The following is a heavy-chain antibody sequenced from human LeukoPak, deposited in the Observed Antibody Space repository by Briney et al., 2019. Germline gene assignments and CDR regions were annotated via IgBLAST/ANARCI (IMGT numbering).Heavy chain of an antibody. CDR2: IKQDGSEK. CDR3: ARDLRGIVVVTAIDY. Sequence: AGGSLRLSCAASGFTFSSYWMSWVRQAPGKGLEWVANIKQDGSEKYYVDSVKGRFTISRDNAKNSLYLQMNSLRAEDTAVYYCARDLRGIVVVTAIDYWGQGTLVTVSS. V-gene: IGHV3-7*01. CDR1: GFTFSSYW. D-gene: IGHD2-21*02. J-gene: IGHJ4*02.